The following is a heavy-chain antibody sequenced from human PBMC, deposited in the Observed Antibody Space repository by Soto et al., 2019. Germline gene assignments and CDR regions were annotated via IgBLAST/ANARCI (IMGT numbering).Heavy chain of an antibody. CDR2: MNPNSGNT. J-gene: IGHJ4*02. Sequence: ASVKVSCNASGYTFTSYDINWVRQATGQGLEWMGWMNPNSGNTGYAQKFQGRVTMTRNTSISTAYMELSSLRSEDTAVYYCARGLYEGYSSSWTDFDYWGQGTLVTVSS. V-gene: IGHV1-8*01. CDR3: ARGLYEGYSSSWTDFDY. CDR1: GYTFTSYD. D-gene: IGHD6-13*01.